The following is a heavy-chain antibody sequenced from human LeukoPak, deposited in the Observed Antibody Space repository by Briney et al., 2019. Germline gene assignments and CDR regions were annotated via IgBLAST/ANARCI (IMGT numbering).Heavy chain of an antibody. V-gene: IGHV3-53*01. CDR3: ARGGSYLSAFDV. D-gene: IGHD1-26*01. J-gene: IGHJ3*01. Sequence: GRSLRLSCAPSGFTLCSNYMSSGREAPGKGLGWVSIMYSGGSTFYADSVKSRFTISRDNSKTALYLQMNSLRAEDTAVYYCARGGSYLSAFDVWGQGATVTVSS. CDR2: MYSGGST. CDR1: GFTLCSNY.